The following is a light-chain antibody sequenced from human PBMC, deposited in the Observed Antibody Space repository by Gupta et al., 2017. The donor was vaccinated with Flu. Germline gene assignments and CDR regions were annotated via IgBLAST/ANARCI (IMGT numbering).Light chain of an antibody. V-gene: IGLV1-40*01. CDR2: SNT. CDR3: QSYDSSLSGYYV. CDR1: SSNIGAGYD. J-gene: IGLJ1*01. Sequence: QSVLTQPPSVSGAPGQRVTISCTGSSSNIGAGYDVPWYQQLPGTAPKLLIYSNTNRPSGVPDRFSGSKSGTSGSLAITGLQAEDEADYYCQSYDSSLSGYYVFGTGTKVAVL.